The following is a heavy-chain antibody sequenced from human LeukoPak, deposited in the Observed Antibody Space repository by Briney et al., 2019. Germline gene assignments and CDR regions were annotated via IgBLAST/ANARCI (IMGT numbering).Heavy chain of an antibody. D-gene: IGHD6-13*01. Sequence: SETLSLTCAVYGGSFSGYYWRWIRQPPGKGLEWIGEINHSGSTNYNPSLKRRVTISVDTSKNQFSLKLSSVTAADTAVYYCARAAGIAPDWFDPWGQGTLVTVSS. V-gene: IGHV4-34*01. CDR3: ARAAGIAPDWFDP. J-gene: IGHJ5*02. CDR2: INHSGST. CDR1: GGSFSGYY.